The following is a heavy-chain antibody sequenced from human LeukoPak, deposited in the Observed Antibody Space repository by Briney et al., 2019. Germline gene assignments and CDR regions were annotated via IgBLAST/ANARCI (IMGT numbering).Heavy chain of an antibody. CDR2: IKQDGSEK. CDR3: ARGKWWSGYYGSGSSDY. V-gene: IGHV3-7*01. J-gene: IGHJ4*02. Sequence: PGGSLRLSCAASGFTFSSYWMSWVRQAPGKGLEWVANIKQDGSEKYYVDSVKGRFTISRDNAKNSLYLQMNSLRAEDTAVYYCARGKWWSGYYGSGSSDYWGQGTLVTVSS. D-gene: IGHD3-10*01. CDR1: GFTFSSYW.